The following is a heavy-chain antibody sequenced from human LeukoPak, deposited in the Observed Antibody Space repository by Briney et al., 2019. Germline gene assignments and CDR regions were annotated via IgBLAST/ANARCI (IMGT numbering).Heavy chain of an antibody. CDR2: INPNSGGT. D-gene: IGHD3-10*01. J-gene: IGHJ4*02. V-gene: IGHV1-2*02. Sequence: ASVKVSCKASGYTFTGYYMHWVRQAPGQGLEWMGWINPNSGGTNYAQKFQGRVTMTRDTSISTAYMELSRLRSEDTAVYYCARAYYYGSGSYIDYWGQGTLVTVSS. CDR1: GYTFTGYY. CDR3: ARAYYYGSGSYIDY.